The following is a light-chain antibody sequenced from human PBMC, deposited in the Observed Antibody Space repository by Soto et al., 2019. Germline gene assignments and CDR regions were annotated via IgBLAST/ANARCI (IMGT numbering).Light chain of an antibody. CDR2: EVS. J-gene: IGLJ1*01. V-gene: IGLV2-14*01. Sequence: QSVLTQPASLSGSPGQSITISCTGTISDVGGYNYVSWYQQHPGKAPKLMIYEVSNRPSGVSNRFSGSKSGNTASLTISGLQAEDEADYYCSSYTSSSTFTRGFGTGTKVTVL. CDR1: ISDVGGYNY. CDR3: SSYTSSSTFTRG.